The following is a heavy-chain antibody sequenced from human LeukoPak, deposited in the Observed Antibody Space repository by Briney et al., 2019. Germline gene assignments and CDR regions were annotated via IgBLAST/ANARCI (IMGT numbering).Heavy chain of an antibody. D-gene: IGHD2-2*01. CDR3: ANQLSYLYYFDY. CDR1: GGSISSSSYY. V-gene: IGHV4-39*07. J-gene: IGHJ4*02. Sequence: SETLSLTCTVSGGSISSSSYYWGWIRQPPGKGLEWIGSIYYSGSTYYNPSLKSRVTISVDTSKNQFSLKLSSVTAADTVVYYCANQLSYLYYFDYWGQGTLVTVSS. CDR2: IYYSGST.